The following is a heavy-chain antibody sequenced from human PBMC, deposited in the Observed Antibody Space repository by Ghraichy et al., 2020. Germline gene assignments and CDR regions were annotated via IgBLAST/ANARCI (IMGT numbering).Heavy chain of an antibody. CDR2: INPSGGST. V-gene: IGHV1-46*01. CDR1: GYTFTSYY. CDR3: ARVWARSRAYYYGMDV. J-gene: IGHJ6*02. Sequence: ASVKVSCKASGYTFTSYYMHWVRQAPGQGLEWMGIINPSGGSTSYAQKFQGRVTMTRDTSTSTVYMELSSLRSEDTAVYYCARVWARSRAYYYGMDVWGQGTTVTVSS. D-gene: IGHD3-10*01.